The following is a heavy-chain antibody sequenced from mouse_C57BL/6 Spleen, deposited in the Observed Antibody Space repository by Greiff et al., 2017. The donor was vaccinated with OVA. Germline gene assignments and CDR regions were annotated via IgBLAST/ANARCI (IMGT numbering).Heavy chain of an antibody. D-gene: IGHD1-1*01. CDR3: ARAEGSSPWYFDV. Sequence: QVQLKQPGAELVMPGASVKLSCKASGYTFTSYWMHWVKQRPGQGLEWIGEIDPSDSYTNYNQKFKGKSTLTVDKSSSTAYMQLSSLTSEDSAVYYCARAEGSSPWYFDVWGTGTTVTVSS. V-gene: IGHV1-69*01. CDR1: GYTFTSYW. CDR2: IDPSDSYT. J-gene: IGHJ1*03.